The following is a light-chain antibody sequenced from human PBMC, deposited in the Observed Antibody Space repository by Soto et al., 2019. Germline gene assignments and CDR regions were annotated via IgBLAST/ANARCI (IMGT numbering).Light chain of an antibody. V-gene: IGLV2-14*03. Sequence: QSALTQPASVSGSPGQSITMSCTGTSSDVGAYNYVSWYQQHPGKAPKLMIYDVSNRPSGVSNRFSGSKSGNTASLTISGLQAEDEADYYCSSYTSSSTYVFGIGTKLTVL. CDR1: SSDVGAYNY. CDR3: SSYTSSSTYV. J-gene: IGLJ1*01. CDR2: DVS.